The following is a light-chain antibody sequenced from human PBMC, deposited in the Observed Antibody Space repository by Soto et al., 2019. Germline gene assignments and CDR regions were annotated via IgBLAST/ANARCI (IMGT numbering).Light chain of an antibody. CDR1: QSVSSY. Sequence: EIVLTQSPATLSLSPGERATLSCRASQSVSSYLAWYQQKPGQAPRLLIYDASNRATGIPARFSGSGSGTDFPLPTSTLEPEDFAVYYCKQRSNWPPLPFGGGTKGEI. V-gene: IGKV3-11*01. J-gene: IGKJ4*01. CDR3: KQRSNWPPLP. CDR2: DAS.